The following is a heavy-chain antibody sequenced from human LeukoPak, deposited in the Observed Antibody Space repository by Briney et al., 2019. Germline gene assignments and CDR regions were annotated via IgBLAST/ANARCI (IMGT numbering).Heavy chain of an antibody. CDR3: ARDRDIVVVVAAFYYYYGMDV. J-gene: IGHJ6*02. V-gene: IGHV3-21*01. CDR2: ISSSSSYI. D-gene: IGHD2-15*01. Sequence: GGSLRLSCAASGFTFSSYSMNWVRQAPGKGLEWVSSISSSSSYIYYADSVKGRFTISRDNAKNSLYLQMNSLRAEDTAVYYCARDRDIVVVVAAFYYYYGMDVWGQGTTVTVSS. CDR1: GFTFSSYS.